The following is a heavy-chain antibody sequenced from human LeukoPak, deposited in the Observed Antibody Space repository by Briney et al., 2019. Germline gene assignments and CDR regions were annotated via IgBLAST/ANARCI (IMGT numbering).Heavy chain of an antibody. Sequence: ASVKVSCKASGYTFTGYYIHWVRQAPGQGLEWMGWINPNSGGTNYAQKFQGRVTMTRDTSISTTYMELSRLGSDDTAVYYCARAPRGYDRGTLDPWGQGTLVTVSS. CDR2: INPNSGGT. CDR1: GYTFTGYY. CDR3: ARAPRGYDRGTLDP. V-gene: IGHV1-2*02. J-gene: IGHJ5*02. D-gene: IGHD5-18*01.